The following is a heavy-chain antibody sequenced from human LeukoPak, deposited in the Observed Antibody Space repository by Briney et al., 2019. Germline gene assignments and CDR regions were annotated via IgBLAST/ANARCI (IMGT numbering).Heavy chain of an antibody. CDR1: GYSISSGYY. J-gene: IGHJ5*02. Sequence: SETLSLTCSVSGYSISSGYYWGWIRQPPGKGLEWIGSIYQSGSTSYNPSLKSRVTISVDTSKNQFSLKLSSVTAADTAVYYCARVGYCSGGSCYGGFDPWGQGTLVPVSS. CDR3: ARVGYCSGGSCYGGFDP. V-gene: IGHV4-38-2*02. CDR2: IYQSGST. D-gene: IGHD2-15*01.